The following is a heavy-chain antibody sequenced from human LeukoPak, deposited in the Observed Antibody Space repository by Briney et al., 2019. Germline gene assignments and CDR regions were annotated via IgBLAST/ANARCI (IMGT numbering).Heavy chain of an antibody. V-gene: IGHV1-2*02. CDR2: INPNSGGT. Sequence: ASVKVSCKASGYTFTGYYMHWVRQAPGQGLERMGWINPNSGGTNYAQKFQGRVTMTRDTSISTAYMELSRLRSDDTAVYYCARGGSTYMITFGGVDLFDYWGQGTLVTVSS. J-gene: IGHJ4*02. CDR1: GYTFTGYY. CDR3: ARGGSTYMITFGGVDLFDY. D-gene: IGHD3-16*01.